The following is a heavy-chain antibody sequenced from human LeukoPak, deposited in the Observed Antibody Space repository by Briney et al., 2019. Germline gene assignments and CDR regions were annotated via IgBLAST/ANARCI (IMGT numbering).Heavy chain of an antibody. CDR2: ISYDASHE. CDR1: GFSFSSYA. Sequence: GGSLRLSCAASGFSFSSYAMYWVRQAPGKGLECVAVISYDASHEDHADSVKGRFTISRDNSKNTLYLQMNSVRVEDTAVYYCATGAFYDSRIFQYWGQGTLVTVSS. V-gene: IGHV3-30-3*01. CDR3: ATGAFYDSRIFQY. D-gene: IGHD3-22*01. J-gene: IGHJ1*01.